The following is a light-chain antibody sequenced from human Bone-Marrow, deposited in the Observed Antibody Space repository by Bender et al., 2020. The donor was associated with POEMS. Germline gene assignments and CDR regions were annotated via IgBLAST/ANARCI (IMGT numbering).Light chain of an antibody. V-gene: IGLV3-1*01. Sequence: SYELTQPPSVSVSPGQTASITCSGDKLGDKYACWYQQKPGQSPVLVIFQDTKRPSGIPDRFSGSSSGAERSLTISSLQSEDEADYYCQTWGSGIVVFGGGTTLTVL. CDR3: QTWGSGIVV. CDR2: QDT. CDR1: KLGDKY. J-gene: IGLJ2*01.